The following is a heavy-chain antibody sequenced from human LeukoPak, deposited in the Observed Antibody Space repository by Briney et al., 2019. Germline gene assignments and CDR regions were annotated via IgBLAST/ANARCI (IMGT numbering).Heavy chain of an antibody. CDR1: GFISTDYS. J-gene: IGHJ4*02. CDR2: IDKTSSNI. CDR3: ARESYWGSSAKGFDY. Sequence: GGSLRLSCAASGFISTDYSINWVRQAPGKGLEWISYIDKTSSNIYYADSVKGRFTISRDNAKNSLYLQMNSLRAEDTAVYYCARESYWGSSAKGFDYWGQGTLVTVSS. V-gene: IGHV3-48*01. D-gene: IGHD7-27*01.